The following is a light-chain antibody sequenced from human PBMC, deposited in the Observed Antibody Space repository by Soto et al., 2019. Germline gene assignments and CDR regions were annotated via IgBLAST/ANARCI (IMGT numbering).Light chain of an antibody. CDR3: QQYSSHST. CDR2: QAS. CDR1: QSTSSY. V-gene: IGKV1-5*03. Sequence: DIHMTQSPSTLSASVGYRFTITCRASQSTSSYLAWYQQKPGKAPKLLIYQASSLENGVPSTFSGSGSGTEFSLTISSLQPDDFATYYCQQYSSHSTFGQGTKVDIK. J-gene: IGKJ1*01.